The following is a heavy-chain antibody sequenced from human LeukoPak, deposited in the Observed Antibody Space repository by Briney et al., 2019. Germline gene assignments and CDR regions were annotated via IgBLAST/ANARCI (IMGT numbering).Heavy chain of an antibody. Sequence: SETLSLTCAVYGGSFSGYYWSWIRQPPGKGLEWIGEINHSGSTNYNPSLKSRVTISVDTSKNQFSLKLISVTAADTAVYFCARVGARLGLFYWGQGTLVTVSS. CDR1: GGSFSGYY. D-gene: IGHD1-26*01. CDR3: ARVGARLGLFY. V-gene: IGHV4-34*01. J-gene: IGHJ4*02. CDR2: INHSGST.